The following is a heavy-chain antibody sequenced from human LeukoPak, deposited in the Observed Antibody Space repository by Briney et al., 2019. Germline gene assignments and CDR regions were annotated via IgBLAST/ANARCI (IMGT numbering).Heavy chain of an antibody. V-gene: IGHV3-23*01. J-gene: IGHJ4*02. CDR1: GFTFSTFA. CDR2: IFPSGGEI. D-gene: IGHD5-18*01. Sequence: GGSLRLTCAASGFTFSTFAMLWVRNPPGTGLELVSSIFPSGGEIPYADSVRDRLATSTDNSTSILSLQMNSLRAEDTAIYYCSTYRQVLLPFESWGQGTLVTVSS. CDR3: STYRQVLLPFES.